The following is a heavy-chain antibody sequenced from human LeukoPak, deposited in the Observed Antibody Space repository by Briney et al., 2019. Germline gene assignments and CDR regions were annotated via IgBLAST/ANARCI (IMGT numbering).Heavy chain of an antibody. CDR3: ARCVDTAMDDAFDI. J-gene: IGHJ3*02. CDR2: IYHSGST. D-gene: IGHD5-18*01. V-gene: IGHV4-4*02. CDR1: GGSISSSNW. Sequence: SETLSLTCAVSGGSISSSNWWSWVRQPPGKGLEWIGEIYHSGSTNYNPSLKSRVTISVDKSKNQFSLKLSSVTAADTAVYYCARCVDTAMDDAFDIWGQGTMVTVSS.